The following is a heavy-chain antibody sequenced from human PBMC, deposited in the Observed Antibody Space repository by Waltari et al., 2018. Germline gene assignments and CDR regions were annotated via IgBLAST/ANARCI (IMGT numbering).Heavy chain of an antibody. V-gene: IGHV1-3*03. Sequence: QVQLVQSGAEVKKPGASVKVSCKASGYTFTSYAMHWVRQAPGQRLEWMGWINAGNGNTKYSQEFQGRVTITRDTSASTAYMELGSLRSEDMAVYYCARDLSDSSGLSGGVGNWFDPWGQGTLVTVSS. CDR2: INAGNGNT. CDR1: GYTFTSYA. J-gene: IGHJ5*02. D-gene: IGHD3-22*01. CDR3: ARDLSDSSGLSGGVGNWFDP.